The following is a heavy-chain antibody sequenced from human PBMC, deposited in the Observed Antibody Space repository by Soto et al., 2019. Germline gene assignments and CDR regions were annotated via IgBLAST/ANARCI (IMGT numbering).Heavy chain of an antibody. CDR2: IYYSGST. Sequence: PSETLSLTCTVSGGSISSYYWSWIRQPPGKGLEWIGYIYYSGSTNYNPSLKSRVTISVDTSKNQFSLRLSSVTAADTAVYYCARHGSRIVDYWGQGTLVTVSS. D-gene: IGHD3-10*01. J-gene: IGHJ4*02. CDR1: GGSISSYY. V-gene: IGHV4-59*08. CDR3: ARHGSRIVDY.